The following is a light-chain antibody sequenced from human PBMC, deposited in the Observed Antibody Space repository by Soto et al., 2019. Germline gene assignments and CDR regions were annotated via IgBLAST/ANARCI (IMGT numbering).Light chain of an antibody. Sequence: EIVLPQAPGTLSLSPGDRDTLSCRASQSINGNYLHWYQQKPGQAPRLLIFGTSSRATGIPDRFIGGGSGTDFTLTISRLEPEDFAVYYCQQCGSLPGTFGQGTNVESK. CDR3: QQCGSLPGT. V-gene: IGKV3-20*01. CDR1: QSINGNY. J-gene: IGKJ1*01. CDR2: GTS.